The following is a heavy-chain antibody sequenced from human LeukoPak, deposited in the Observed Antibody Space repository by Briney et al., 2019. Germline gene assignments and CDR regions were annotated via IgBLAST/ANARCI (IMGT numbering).Heavy chain of an antibody. J-gene: IGHJ6*03. Sequence: SETLSLTCTVSGGSISSSSYYWGWIRQPPGKGLEWIGSIYYSGSTYYNPSLKSRVTISVDTSKNQFSLKLSSVTAADTAVYYCARLKNYYYYYMDIWGKGTTVTVSS. V-gene: IGHV4-39*01. CDR3: ARLKNYYYYYMDI. CDR2: IYYSGST. CDR1: GGSISSSSYY.